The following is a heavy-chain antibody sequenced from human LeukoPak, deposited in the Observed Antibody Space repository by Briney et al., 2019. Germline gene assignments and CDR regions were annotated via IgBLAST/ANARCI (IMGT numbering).Heavy chain of an antibody. J-gene: IGHJ4*02. V-gene: IGHV4-39*07. CDR2: IYYSGST. D-gene: IGHD2-2*01. CDR3: RLVSPAPLSRSFDY. CDR1: GGSISSSSYY. Sequence: KPSETLSLTCTVSGGSISSSSYYWGWIRQPPGKGLEWIGSIYYSGSTYYNPSLKSRVTISVDTSKNQFSLKLSSVTAADTAVYYCRLVSPAPLSRSFDYWGQGTLVTVSS.